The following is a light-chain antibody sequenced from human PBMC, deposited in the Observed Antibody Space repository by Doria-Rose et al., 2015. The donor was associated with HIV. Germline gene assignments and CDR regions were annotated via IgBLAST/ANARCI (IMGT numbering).Light chain of an antibody. J-gene: IGKJ1*01. CDR1: QSFSSTN. V-gene: IGKV3-20*01. Sequence: EIVLMQSPGTLSLSPGERATLSCRASQSFSSTNLAWYQQKPGQAPSLLIYDGSTRATGIPDRFSASGSGTDFTLTINRLEPEDFALYYCHQYGTSWTFGQGTKVEI. CDR2: DGS. CDR3: HQYGTSWT.